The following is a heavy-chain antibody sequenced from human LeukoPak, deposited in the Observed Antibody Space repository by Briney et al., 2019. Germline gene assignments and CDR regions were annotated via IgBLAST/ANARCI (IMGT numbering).Heavy chain of an antibody. CDR3: AKEYTPSSPLGELDS. CDR2: IRHDEANS. CDR1: GFNLNSYA. J-gene: IGHJ4*02. D-gene: IGHD6-6*01. Sequence: GSLRLSCAVSGFNLNSYAMHWVRQAPGKGLEWVAVIRHDEANSFYADSVQGRFTISRDTSKKLLYLQMNSLRVEDTAVYYCAKEYTPSSPLGELDSWGQGTLVTVSS. V-gene: IGHV3-30*02.